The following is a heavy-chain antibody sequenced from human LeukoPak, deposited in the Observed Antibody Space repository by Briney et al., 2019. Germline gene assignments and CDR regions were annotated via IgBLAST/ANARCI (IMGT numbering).Heavy chain of an antibody. D-gene: IGHD5-18*01. Sequence: NPSETLSLTCAVYGGSFSGYYWSWIRQPPGKGLEWIGEINHSGSTNYNPSLESRVTILVDTSKNQFSLKLSSVTAADTAVYYCARGKDTAMGTAFDIWGQGTMVTVSS. CDR2: INHSGST. J-gene: IGHJ3*02. V-gene: IGHV4-34*01. CDR3: ARGKDTAMGTAFDI. CDR1: GGSFSGYY.